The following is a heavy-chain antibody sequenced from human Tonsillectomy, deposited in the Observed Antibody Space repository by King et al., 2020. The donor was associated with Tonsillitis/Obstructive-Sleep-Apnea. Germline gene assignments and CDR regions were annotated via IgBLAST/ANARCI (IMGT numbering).Heavy chain of an antibody. V-gene: IGHV4-39*01. J-gene: IGHJ4*02. CDR3: ARQGLVRFFDWIPYFFDY. CDR2: IYYNGST. CDR1: GVSVSSDSYY. Sequence: QLQESGPGLVKPSETLSLTCTVSGVSVSSDSYYWSWIRQPPGKGLEWIGSIYYNGSTYYNPSLKSRVTIFLDTSENHFSLKLSSVTAADTAVYYCARQGLVRFFDWIPYFFDYWGQGTLVTVSS. D-gene: IGHD3-9*01.